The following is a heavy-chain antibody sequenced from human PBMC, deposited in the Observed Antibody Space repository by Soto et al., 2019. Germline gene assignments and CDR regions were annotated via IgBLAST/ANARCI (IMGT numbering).Heavy chain of an antibody. CDR2: ISSSSDSI. Sequence: EVQMVESGGGLVQPGGSLRLSCEASGFTFSTYRMNWVRQAPGKGLEWVAYISSSSDSIYYADSVKGRFTISRDNAKNSLYLHMNSLKDEDTAVYYCARGHDDSSGYRPFDCWGQGTLVTVSS. J-gene: IGHJ4*02. CDR1: GFTFSTYR. CDR3: ARGHDDSSGYRPFDC. V-gene: IGHV3-48*02. D-gene: IGHD3-22*01.